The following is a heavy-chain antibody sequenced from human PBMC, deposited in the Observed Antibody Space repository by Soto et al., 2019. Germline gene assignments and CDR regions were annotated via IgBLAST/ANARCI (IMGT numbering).Heavy chain of an antibody. V-gene: IGHV1-69*01. CDR3: ARAHYDFWSGYYPYYYYGMDV. CDR2: IIPIFGTA. Sequence: QVQLVQSGAEVKKPGSSVKVSCKASGGTFSSYAISWVRQAPGQGLEWMGGIIPIFGTANYAQKFQGRVTITADESTSTAYMELSNLRSEDTAVYYCARAHYDFWSGYYPYYYYGMDVWGQGTTVTVSS. D-gene: IGHD3-3*01. CDR1: GGTFSSYA. J-gene: IGHJ6*02.